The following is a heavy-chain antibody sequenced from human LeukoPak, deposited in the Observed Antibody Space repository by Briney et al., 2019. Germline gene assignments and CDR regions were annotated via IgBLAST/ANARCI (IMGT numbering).Heavy chain of an antibody. D-gene: IGHD2-15*01. CDR3: ARGYCSGGFCYDFDR. CDR2: IYTSGST. Sequence: PSETLSLTCTVSGGSISNYYWSWIRQPAGKGLEWIGRIYTSGSTNYNPSLNSRVTMSVDTSKNQFTLKLSGVTAADTAVYYCARGYCSGGFCYDFDRWGQGTQVTVSS. CDR1: GGSISNYY. J-gene: IGHJ4*02. V-gene: IGHV4-4*07.